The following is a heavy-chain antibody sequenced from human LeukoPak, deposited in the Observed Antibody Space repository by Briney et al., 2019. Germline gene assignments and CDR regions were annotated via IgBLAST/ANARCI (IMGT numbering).Heavy chain of an antibody. CDR3: AKIKQQLVYFDY. CDR1: GYSFTGYY. V-gene: IGHV1-2*02. D-gene: IGHD6-13*01. Sequence: ASVTVSCTASGYSFTGYYIHWVRQAPGQGLEWMGWINPNSGGTNYAQKFQGRVTMTRDTSISTAYMELSSLRSDDTAVYYCAKIKQQLVYFDYWGQGTLVTVSS. CDR2: INPNSGGT. J-gene: IGHJ4*02.